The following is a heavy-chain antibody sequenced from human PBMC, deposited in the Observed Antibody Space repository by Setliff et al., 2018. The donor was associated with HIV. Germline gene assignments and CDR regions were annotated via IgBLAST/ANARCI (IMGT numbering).Heavy chain of an antibody. CDR3: ARHFLRRGLFGY. CDR1: GGSISSSGYY. J-gene: IGHJ4*02. V-gene: IGHV4-39*01. D-gene: IGHD3-16*01. Sequence: SETLSLTCTVSGGSISSSGYYWGWIRQSPGRGLEWMGSVYEGGSVYYNPSLKSRVTISVDTSKNQFSLNLNSVTVADTGVYYCARHFLRRGLFGYWGQGTLVTVSS. CDR2: VYEGGSV.